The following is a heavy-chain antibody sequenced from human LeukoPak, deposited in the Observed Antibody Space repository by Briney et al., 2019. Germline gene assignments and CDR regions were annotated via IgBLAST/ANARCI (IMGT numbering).Heavy chain of an antibody. V-gene: IGHV3-23*01. Sequence: PGGSLRLSCAASGFTFTNYAMSWVRQAPGKGLEWVSGMSGRGVSTYYADSVKGRFTISSDNSKNTLYLQMNSLRAEDTAIYYCAKDCNGGNCYIDYRGQGTLVTVAS. D-gene: IGHD2-15*01. J-gene: IGHJ4*02. CDR3: AKDCNGGNCYIDY. CDR1: GFTFTNYA. CDR2: MSGRGVST.